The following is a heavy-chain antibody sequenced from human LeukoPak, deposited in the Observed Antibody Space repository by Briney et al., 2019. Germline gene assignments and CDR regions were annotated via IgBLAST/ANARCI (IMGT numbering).Heavy chain of an antibody. J-gene: IGHJ4*02. D-gene: IGHD1-26*01. CDR2: IYYSGST. V-gene: IGHV4-61*08. Sequence: PSETLSLTCTVSGGSISSDDYYWSWIRQPPGKGLEWIGYIYYSGSTNYNPSLKSRVTISVDTSKSLLSLTLTSVTAADTAVYYCSRESGAFSPFGYWGQGTLVTVTS. CDR1: GGSISSDDYY. CDR3: SRESGAFSPFGY.